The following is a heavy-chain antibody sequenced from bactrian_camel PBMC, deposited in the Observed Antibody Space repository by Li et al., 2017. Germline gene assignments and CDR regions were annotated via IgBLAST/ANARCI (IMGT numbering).Heavy chain of an antibody. V-gene: IGHV3S9*01. J-gene: IGHJ4*01. CDR2: INSKGTT. CDR3: ATNFLNVHMCLDALTRGYDDND. CDR1: GYTLPMN. Sequence: VQLVESGGGSVQAGGSLRLSCVASGYTLPMNMGWSRRLPGQEREGIVVINSKGTTTYADSVQGRIFSSRDNSKNILSLQMNSLKPEDSAVYYCATNFLNVHMCLDALTRGYDDNDWGQGTQVTVS. D-gene: IGHD3*01.